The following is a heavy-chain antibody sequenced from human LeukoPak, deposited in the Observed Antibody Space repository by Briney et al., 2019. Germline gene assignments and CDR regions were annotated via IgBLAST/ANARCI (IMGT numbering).Heavy chain of an antibody. V-gene: IGHV1-2*02. J-gene: IGHJ4*02. D-gene: IGHD6-19*01. CDR2: INPKSGGT. Sequence: ASVKVSCKASGYTFTDYYIHWVRRAPGQELEWMGWINPKSGGTNYAQKFQGRVTMTRDTSISTAYMELSRLRSDDTAVYYCATIAVTVLGDYWGQGTLVTVSS. CDR1: GYTFTDYY. CDR3: ATIAVTVLGDY.